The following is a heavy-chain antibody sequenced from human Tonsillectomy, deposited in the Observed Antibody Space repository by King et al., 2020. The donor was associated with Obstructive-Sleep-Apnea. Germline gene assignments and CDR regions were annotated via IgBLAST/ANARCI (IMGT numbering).Heavy chain of an antibody. V-gene: IGHV4-39*07. CDR1: GGSISSSRYY. CDR3: ARDRVDVWLGLFDY. CDR2: IYYSGST. J-gene: IGHJ4*02. Sequence: QLQESGPGLVKPSETLSLTCTVSGGSISSSRYYWGWIRQPPGKGLEWIGSIYYSGSTYYNPALKSRGTISVDTSKNQFSLKLSSVTAADTAVYYCARDRVDVWLGLFDYWGQGTLVTVSS. D-gene: IGHD5-12*01.